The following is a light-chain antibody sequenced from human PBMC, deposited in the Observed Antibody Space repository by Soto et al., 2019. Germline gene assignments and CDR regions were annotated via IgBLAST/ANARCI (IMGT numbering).Light chain of an antibody. Sequence: EIVLTQSPGTLSLSPGERATLSCRASQSVSSSYLAWYQQKPGQAPRLLIYGASSRATGIPDRFSGSGSGTDFTITISRLGPEDFAVYYCQQYGSSPWTFGQGTKVEIK. J-gene: IGKJ1*01. CDR2: GAS. CDR1: QSVSSSY. CDR3: QQYGSSPWT. V-gene: IGKV3-20*01.